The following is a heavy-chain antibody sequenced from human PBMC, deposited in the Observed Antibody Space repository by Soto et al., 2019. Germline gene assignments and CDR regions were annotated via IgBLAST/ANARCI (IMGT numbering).Heavy chain of an antibody. CDR3: ARIGGWYDIDS. J-gene: IGHJ4*02. V-gene: IGHV4-61*01. Sequence: SETLSLTCSASGGSVSSGSFHWSWIRQPPGKGLQFIGSIFYNGTANYSPSLKNRVSISIDTSQSQFFLQLISVAAADTAVYYCARIGGWYDIDSWGQGSLVTVSS. CDR2: IFYNGTA. D-gene: IGHD6-19*01. CDR1: GGSVSSGSFH.